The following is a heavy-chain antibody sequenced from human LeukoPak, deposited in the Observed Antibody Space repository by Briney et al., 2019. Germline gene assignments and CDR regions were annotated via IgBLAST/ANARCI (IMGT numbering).Heavy chain of an antibody. V-gene: IGHV1-18*01. Sequence: ASVKVSCKASGYTFTSYGVSWVRQAPGQGLEWMGWISAYNGNTNYAQKLQGRGTMTTDTSTSTAYMELRSLRSDDTAVYYCARINYDILTGPSDPWGQGTLVTVSS. CDR1: GYTFTSYG. CDR3: ARINYDILTGPSDP. D-gene: IGHD3-9*01. J-gene: IGHJ5*02. CDR2: ISAYNGNT.